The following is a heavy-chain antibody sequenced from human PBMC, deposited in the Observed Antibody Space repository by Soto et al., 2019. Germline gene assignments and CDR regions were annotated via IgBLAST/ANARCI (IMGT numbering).Heavy chain of an antibody. CDR2: IYSGGST. J-gene: IGHJ6*03. V-gene: IGHV3-66*01. CDR3: ARDRRSRRSKNYCYYMDV. Sequence: EVQLVESGGGLVQPGGSLRLSCAASGFTVSSNYMSWVRQAPGKGLEWVSVIYSGGSTYYADSVKGRFTISRDNSKNTLYLQMNSLRAEDTAVYYCARDRRSRRSKNYCYYMDVWGKGTTVTVSS. CDR1: GFTVSSNY. D-gene: IGHD1-26*01.